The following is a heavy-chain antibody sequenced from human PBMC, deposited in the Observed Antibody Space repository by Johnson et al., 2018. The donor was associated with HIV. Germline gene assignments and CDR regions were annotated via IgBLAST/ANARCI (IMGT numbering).Heavy chain of an antibody. J-gene: IGHJ3*02. D-gene: IGHD3-16*01. V-gene: IGHV3-66*02. CDR1: GFSVSNNY. Sequence: VQLVESGGGVVQPGGSLRLSCAVSGFSVSNNYMSWVRQAPGKGLEWVSVMYSGGSTYYADSVKGRCTISRDNSKKTLYLQMNSLRTEDTAVYYCARGLTGEKVDIWGQGTMVTVSS. CDR2: MYSGGST. CDR3: ARGLTGEKVDI.